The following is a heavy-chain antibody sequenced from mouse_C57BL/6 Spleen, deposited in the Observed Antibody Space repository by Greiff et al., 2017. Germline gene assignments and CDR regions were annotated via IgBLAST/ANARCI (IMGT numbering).Heavy chain of an antibody. D-gene: IGHD2-13*01. J-gene: IGHJ3*01. CDR2: ISDGGSYT. CDR3: ARRGFDSGPFAY. CDR1: GFTFSSYA. Sequence: DVMLVESGGGLVKPGGSLKLSCAASGFTFSSYAMSWVRQTPEKRLEWVATISDGGSYTYYPDNVKGRFTISRDNAKNNLYLQMSHLKSEDTAMYYCARRGFDSGPFAYWGQGTLGTVSA. V-gene: IGHV5-4*03.